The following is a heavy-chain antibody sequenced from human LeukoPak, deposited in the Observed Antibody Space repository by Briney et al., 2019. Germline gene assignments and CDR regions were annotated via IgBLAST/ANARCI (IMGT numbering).Heavy chain of an antibody. CDR2: MNPNSGNT. D-gene: IGHD2-15*01. CDR1: GYTFTSYD. Sequence: GASVKVSCKASGYTFTSYDINWVRQATGQGLEWMGWMNPNSGNTGYAQKFQGRVTMTRNTSISTAYTELSSLRSEDTAVYYCARDGGNSYKFDYWGQGTLVTVSS. V-gene: IGHV1-8*01. J-gene: IGHJ4*02. CDR3: ARDGGNSYKFDY.